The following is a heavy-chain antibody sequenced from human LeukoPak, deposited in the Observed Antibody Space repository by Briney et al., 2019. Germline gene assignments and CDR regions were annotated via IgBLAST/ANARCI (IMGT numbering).Heavy chain of an antibody. Sequence: SETLSLTCAVSGGSINTYYWSWIRQPPGKGLEWVGYIYSTGNTDYNPSLKGRVTISLDTSKNQFSLNLSSVTAADTAVYYCAKHDTVFGAAHFYMDVWGKGTTVTVSS. CDR3: AKHDTVFGAAHFYMDV. CDR1: GGSINTYY. CDR2: IYSTGNT. V-gene: IGHV4-4*09. D-gene: IGHD3-3*01. J-gene: IGHJ6*03.